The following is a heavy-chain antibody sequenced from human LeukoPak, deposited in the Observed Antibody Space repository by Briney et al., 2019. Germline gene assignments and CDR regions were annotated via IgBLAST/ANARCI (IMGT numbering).Heavy chain of an antibody. CDR3: AREGGSSYGYAYH. V-gene: IGHV1-2*07. D-gene: IGHD5-18*01. J-gene: IGHJ5*02. CDR1: GYTFTSYY. Sequence: ASVKVSCKASGYTFTSYYMHWVRQAPGQGLEWMGWINPHSGDTNYAHKFQGRVAMTRDTSISIAYMELSSLKSDDTAVYYCAREGGSSYGYAYHWGQGTLVTVSS. CDR2: INPHSGDT.